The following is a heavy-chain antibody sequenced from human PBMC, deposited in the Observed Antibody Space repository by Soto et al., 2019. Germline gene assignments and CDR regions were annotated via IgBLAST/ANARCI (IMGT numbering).Heavy chain of an antibody. D-gene: IGHD6-13*01. V-gene: IGHV3-21*01. CDR2: ISSSSSYI. Sequence: PGGSLRLSCAASGFTFSSYSMNWVRQAPGKGLEWVSSISSSSSYIYYVDSVKGRFTISRDNAKNSLYLQMNSLRAEDTAVYYCARISSSSWYNAFDIWGQGTMVTVSS. CDR3: ARISSSSWYNAFDI. CDR1: GFTFSSYS. J-gene: IGHJ3*02.